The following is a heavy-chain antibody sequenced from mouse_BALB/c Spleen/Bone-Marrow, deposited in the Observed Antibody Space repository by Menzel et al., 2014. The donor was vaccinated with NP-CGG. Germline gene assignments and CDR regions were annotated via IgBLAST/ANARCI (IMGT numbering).Heavy chain of an antibody. CDR1: GFSLTTYG. CDR2: IWAGGST. Sequence: VQLQQSGPGLVAPSQSLSITCTVSGFSLTTYGVHWVRQPPGKGLEWLGVIWAGGSTNYTSALMSRLSISKDNSKSXVFLKMNSLQTDDTAMYYCARGVRHFDYWGQGTTLTVSS. J-gene: IGHJ2*01. V-gene: IGHV2-9*02. CDR3: ARGVRHFDY.